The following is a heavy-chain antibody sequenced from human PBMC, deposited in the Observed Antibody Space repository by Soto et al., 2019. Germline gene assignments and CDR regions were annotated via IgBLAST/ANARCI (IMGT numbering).Heavy chain of an antibody. Sequence: LRLSCAASGFTFSSYAISWVRQAPGKGLEWVSAISGSGGSTYYADSVKGRFTISRDNSKNTLYLQMNSLRAEDTAVYYCAKGPLYCSGGSCTGGWFDPWGQGTLVTVSS. CDR3: AKGPLYCSGGSCTGGWFDP. D-gene: IGHD2-15*01. CDR1: GFTFSSYA. V-gene: IGHV3-23*01. J-gene: IGHJ5*02. CDR2: ISGSGGST.